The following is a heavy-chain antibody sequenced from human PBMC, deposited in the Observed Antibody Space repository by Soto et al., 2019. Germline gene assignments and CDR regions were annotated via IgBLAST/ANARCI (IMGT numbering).Heavy chain of an antibody. V-gene: IGHV3-30*04. CDR2: IAYDGRNK. CDR1: GFTFSSYA. J-gene: IGHJ4*02. CDR3: ARELERGFDY. D-gene: IGHD1-1*01. Sequence: PGGSLRISCAASGFTFSSYAMHWVRQAPGKGLEWVAVIAYDGRNKYYADSVKGRFTISRDNSKNTLYLQMNSLRIEDTAVYYCARELERGFDYWGQGTLVTGSS.